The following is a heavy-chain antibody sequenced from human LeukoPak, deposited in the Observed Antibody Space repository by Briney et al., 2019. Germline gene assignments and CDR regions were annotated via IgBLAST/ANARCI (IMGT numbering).Heavy chain of an antibody. CDR1: GGSMHLFY. J-gene: IGHJ6*03. CDR2: IYHIGYT. D-gene: IGHD3-3*01. V-gene: IGHV4-59*01. CDR3: AKASVFGAVITPYYMDV. Sequence: SETLSLTCTVSGGSMHLFYWTWIRQSPGKGLEWIGNIYHIGYTEYNPSLKSRVTISIDTSNNQFSLTLTSVTAADTAVYYCAKASVFGAVITPYYMDVWGKGTTVTVSS.